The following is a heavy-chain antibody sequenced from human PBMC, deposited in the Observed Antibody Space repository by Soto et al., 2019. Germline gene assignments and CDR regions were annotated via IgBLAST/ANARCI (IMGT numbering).Heavy chain of an antibody. CDR2: IIPIFGTA. V-gene: IGHV1-69*13. D-gene: IGHD3-16*02. Sequence: SVKVSCKASGGTFSSYAISWVRQAPGQGLEWMGGIIPIFGTANYAQKFQGRVTITADESTSTAYMELSSLRSEDTAVYYCASNYDYVWGSYRYDYWGQGTLVTVSS. J-gene: IGHJ4*02. CDR1: GGTFSSYA. CDR3: ASNYDYVWGSYRYDY.